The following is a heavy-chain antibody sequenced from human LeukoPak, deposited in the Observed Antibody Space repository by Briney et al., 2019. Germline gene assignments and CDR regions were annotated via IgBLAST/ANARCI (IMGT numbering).Heavy chain of an antibody. CDR2: VSYDGDFK. V-gene: IGHV3-30-3*01. J-gene: IGHJ4*02. Sequence: GGSLRLSCVGSGFVFSKYAVHWVRQAPGKGLEWVAVVSYDGDFKLYGDSVKGRFTIPRDNSQNMLFLQMNDLRPQDAATYFCARDPYSHDSSGFSYFLQYWGQGTVVTVSS. CDR1: GFVFSKYA. D-gene: IGHD6-19*01. CDR3: ARDPYSHDSSGFSYFLQY.